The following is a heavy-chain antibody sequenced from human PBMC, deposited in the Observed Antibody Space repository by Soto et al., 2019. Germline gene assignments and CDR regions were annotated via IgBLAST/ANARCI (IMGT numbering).Heavy chain of an antibody. CDR1: GFTFSSYG. V-gene: IGHV3-33*01. Sequence: GGSLRLSCAASGFTFSSYGMHWVRQAPGKGLEWVAVIWYDGSNKYYADSVKGRFTISRDNSKDTLYLQMNSLRAEDTAVYYCARAGVDTAMAVAWGQGTLVTVSS. CDR2: IWYDGSNK. J-gene: IGHJ4*02. D-gene: IGHD5-18*01. CDR3: ARAGVDTAMAVA.